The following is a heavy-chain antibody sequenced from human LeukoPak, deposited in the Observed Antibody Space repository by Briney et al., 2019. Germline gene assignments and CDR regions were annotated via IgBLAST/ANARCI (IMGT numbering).Heavy chain of an antibody. Sequence: PGGSLRLSCAASGFTFSSYAMSWVRQAPGKGLEWVAVISYDGSDKYYADSVKGRFTISRDNSKNTLYLQMNSLRAEDTAVYYCARGGRVGANFGDYWGQGTLVTVSS. V-gene: IGHV3-30*04. D-gene: IGHD1-26*01. CDR3: ARGGRVGANFGDY. CDR2: ISYDGSDK. CDR1: GFTFSSYA. J-gene: IGHJ4*02.